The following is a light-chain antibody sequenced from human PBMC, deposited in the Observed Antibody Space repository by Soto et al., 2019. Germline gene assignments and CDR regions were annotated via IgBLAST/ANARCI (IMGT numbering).Light chain of an antibody. CDR2: GAS. CDR1: QSVSNSY. J-gene: IGKJ5*01. V-gene: IGKV3-20*01. Sequence: EMVLTQSAGTLALSPGERXXXXXXXSQSVSNSYLAWYQQKPGQAPRLLMYGASNRATGIPDRFSGSGSETDFTLTISRLEPEDFAVYYCQQYGTTRITFGQGTRLE. CDR3: QQYGTTRIT.